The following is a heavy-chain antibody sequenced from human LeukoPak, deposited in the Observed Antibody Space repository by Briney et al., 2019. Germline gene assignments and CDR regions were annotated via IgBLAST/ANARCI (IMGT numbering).Heavy chain of an antibody. D-gene: IGHD2-15*01. CDR3: ARGYCSGGSCYSEGDYYYYMDV. CDR1: GFTFSSYS. V-gene: IGHV3-48*01. J-gene: IGHJ6*03. CDR2: ISSSSSTI. Sequence: PGGSLRLSCAASGFTFSSYSMNWVRQAPGKGLEWVSYISSSSSTIYYADSVKGRFTISRDNAKNSLYLQTNSLRAEDTAVYYCARGYCSGGSCYSEGDYYYYMDVWGKGTTVTVSS.